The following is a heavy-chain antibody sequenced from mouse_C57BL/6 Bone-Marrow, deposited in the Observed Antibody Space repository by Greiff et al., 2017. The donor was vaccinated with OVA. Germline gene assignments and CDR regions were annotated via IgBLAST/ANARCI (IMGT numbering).Heavy chain of an antibody. Sequence: QVQLQQSGAELVRPGASVTLSCKASGYTFTDYELHWVKQTPVHGLEWIGAIDPETGGTAYNQKFKGKATLTVDQSSSTAYMPLNSLTSEDSAVYYCARGGLVRWDYFDYWGQGTTLTDSS. V-gene: IGHV1-15*01. J-gene: IGHJ2*01. CDR1: GYTFTDYE. CDR3: ARGGLVRWDYFDY. CDR2: IDPETGGT. D-gene: IGHD1-1*01.